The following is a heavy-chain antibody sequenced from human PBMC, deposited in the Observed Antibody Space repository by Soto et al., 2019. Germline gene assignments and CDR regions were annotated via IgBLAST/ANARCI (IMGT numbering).Heavy chain of an antibody. J-gene: IGHJ6*02. Sequence: ASVKVSCKASGYTFTSYGISWVRQAPGQGLEWMGWISAYNGNINYAQKLQGRVTMTTDTSTSTAYMELRSLRSDDTAVYYCARCSGGSCYSYFYGIEVWGQGTPVTVSS. V-gene: IGHV1-18*01. CDR1: GYTFTSYG. CDR2: ISAYNGNI. CDR3: ARCSGGSCYSYFYGIEV. D-gene: IGHD2-15*01.